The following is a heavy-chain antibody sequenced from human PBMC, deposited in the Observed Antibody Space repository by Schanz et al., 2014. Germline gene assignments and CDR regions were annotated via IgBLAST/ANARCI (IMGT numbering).Heavy chain of an antibody. CDR1: GFTFSTHA. D-gene: IGHD5-12*01. Sequence: VHLLESGGGLVQPGGSLRLSCAASGFTFSTHAMHWVRQAPGKGLEWVALVSSDGNNDYYTDSVKGRFTISRDNSKNTVHLQMNSLRAEDTAVYYCARDFHGYGPHLDYWGQGSLVTVSS. CDR3: ARDFHGYGPHLDY. V-gene: IGHV3-30*03. CDR2: VSSDGNND. J-gene: IGHJ4*02.